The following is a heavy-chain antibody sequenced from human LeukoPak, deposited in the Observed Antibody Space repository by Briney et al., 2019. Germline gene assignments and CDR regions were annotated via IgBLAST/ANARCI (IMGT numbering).Heavy chain of an antibody. CDR1: GYSFTSYW. CDR3: ARLNRGYGYPPPYYYCMDV. D-gene: IGHD5-18*01. CDR2: IYPGDSDT. J-gene: IGHJ6*03. V-gene: IGHV5-51*01. Sequence: GESLKISCKGSGYSFTSYWIGWVRQMPGKGLEWMGIIYPGDSDTRYSPSFQGQVTISADKSISTAYLQWSSLKASVTAMYYCARLNRGYGYPPPYYYCMDVWGKGTTVTVSS.